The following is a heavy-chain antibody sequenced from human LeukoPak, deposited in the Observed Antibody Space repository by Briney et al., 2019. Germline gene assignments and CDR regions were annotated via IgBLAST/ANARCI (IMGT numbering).Heavy chain of an antibody. V-gene: IGHV3-64*01. CDR2: ISSNGGST. CDR1: GFTFSSYA. J-gene: IGHJ4*02. Sequence: GGSLRLSCAASGFTFSSYAMHWVRQAPGKGLEYVSAISSNGGSTYYANSVKGRFTISRDNSENTLYLQMGSLRAEDMAVYYCARDVVATIAEYYFDYWGQGTLVTVSS. CDR3: ARDVVATIAEYYFDY. D-gene: IGHD5-12*01.